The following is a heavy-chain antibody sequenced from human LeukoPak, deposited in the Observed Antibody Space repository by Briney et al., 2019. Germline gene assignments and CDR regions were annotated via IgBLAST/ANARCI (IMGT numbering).Heavy chain of an antibody. CDR1: GGSISPYY. CDR2: IYCSGST. J-gene: IGHJ4*02. D-gene: IGHD6-19*01. Sequence: PSETLSLTCTVSGGSISPYYWSWIRQPPGKGLEWIGYIYCSGSTNYNPSLKSRVTISVDTSKNQFSLRLSSVTAADTAVYYCAGEHGEEYSSGWYKRNYFDNWGQGIRVTVSS. V-gene: IGHV4-59*01. CDR3: AGEHGEEYSSGWYKRNYFDN.